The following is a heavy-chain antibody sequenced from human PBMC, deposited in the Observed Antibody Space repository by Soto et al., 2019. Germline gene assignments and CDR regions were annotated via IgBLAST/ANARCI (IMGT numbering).Heavy chain of an antibody. D-gene: IGHD3-22*01. J-gene: IGHJ4*02. CDR1: GFTFSSYG. V-gene: IGHV3-30*03. CDR3: ASLVVTDPQFDY. Sequence: PEGSLRLSCAASGFTFSSYGMHWVRQAPGKGLEWVAVISYDGSNKYYADSVKGRFTISRDNSKNTLYLQMNSLRAEDTAVYYCASLVVTDPQFDYWGQGTVGTVSS. CDR2: ISYDGSNK.